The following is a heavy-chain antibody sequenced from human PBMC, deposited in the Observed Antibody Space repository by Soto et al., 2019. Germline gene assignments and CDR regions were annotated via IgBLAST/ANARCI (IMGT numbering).Heavy chain of an antibody. D-gene: IGHD3-22*01. Sequence: GGSLRLSCAASGFTLSSYGMHWVRQAPGKGLEWVAIISYDGNNKYYTDSVKGRFTISRDNAKNTLYLQMNSLRAEDTAVYYCASSGYYYWATPRFDSWGQGTLVTVSS. CDR1: GFTLSSYG. V-gene: IGHV3-30*03. J-gene: IGHJ4*02. CDR2: ISYDGNNK. CDR3: ASSGYYYWATPRFDS.